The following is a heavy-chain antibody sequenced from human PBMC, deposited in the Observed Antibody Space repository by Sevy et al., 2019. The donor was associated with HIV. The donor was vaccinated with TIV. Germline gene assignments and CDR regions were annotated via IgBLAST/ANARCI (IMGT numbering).Heavy chain of an antibody. D-gene: IGHD2-8*01. CDR3: AREGCTKPHDY. CDR1: GFTFSKYS. J-gene: IGHJ4*02. Sequence: GGSLRLSCAASGFTFSKYSMSWVRQPPGKGLEWVSTLSFGCGEINYADSVEGRFTISRDNSKSSVYLQMNNLRPEDTAVYYGAREGCTKPHDYWGQGTLVTVSS. CDR2: LSFGCGEI. V-gene: IGHV3-23*01.